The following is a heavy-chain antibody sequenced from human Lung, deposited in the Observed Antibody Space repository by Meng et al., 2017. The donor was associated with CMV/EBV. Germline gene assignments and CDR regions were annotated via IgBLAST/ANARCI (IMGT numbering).Heavy chain of an antibody. CDR2: ISGSGGST. CDR3: AKAGCSSTSCYGWYFDL. J-gene: IGHJ2*01. Sequence: GGSLRLXCAASGFTFSSYAMSWVRQAPGKGLEWVSAISGSGGSTYYADSVKGRFTISRDNSKNTLYLQMNSLRAEDTAVYYCAKAGCSSTSCYGWYFDLWGRGTLVTVSS. D-gene: IGHD2-2*01. CDR1: GFTFSSYA. V-gene: IGHV3-23*01.